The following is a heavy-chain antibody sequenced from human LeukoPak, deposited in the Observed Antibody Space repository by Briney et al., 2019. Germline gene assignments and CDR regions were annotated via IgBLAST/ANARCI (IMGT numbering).Heavy chain of an antibody. Sequence: ASVKVSCKASGYTFSNYGINWVRQAPGQGLEWVGWISPYNGNANYAQRVQGRVTMTTDTSTSTAYMELRSLRSEDTAVYYCARSDNPYYYYYYMDVWGKGTTVTISS. V-gene: IGHV1-18*01. D-gene: IGHD1-14*01. CDR1: GYTFSNYG. CDR2: ISPYNGNA. J-gene: IGHJ6*03. CDR3: ARSDNPYYYYYYMDV.